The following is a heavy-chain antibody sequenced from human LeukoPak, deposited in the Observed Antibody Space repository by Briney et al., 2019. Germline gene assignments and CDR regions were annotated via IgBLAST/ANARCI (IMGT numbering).Heavy chain of an antibody. J-gene: IGHJ5*02. V-gene: IGHV3-23*01. CDR3: AKDQPGRSGYRGGFGFDP. Sequence: GGSLRLSCAASGFTFSSYAVSWVRQAPGKGLEWVSAISGSGGSTHYADSVKGRFTISRDHSKNTLYLQMNSLRAEDTAVYYCAKDQPGRSGYRGGFGFDPWGQGTLVTVSS. CDR2: ISGSGGST. D-gene: IGHD3-3*01. CDR1: GFTFSSYA.